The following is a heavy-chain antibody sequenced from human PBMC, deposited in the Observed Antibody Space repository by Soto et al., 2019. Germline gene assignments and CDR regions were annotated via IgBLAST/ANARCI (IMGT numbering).Heavy chain of an antibody. CDR3: ARDRHDSSAYFLIDY. Sequence: QVQLVESGGGLVKPGGSLRLSCAASGFTFSDYYMSWIRQAPGKGLEWVSYISSSSTYTNYADSVKGRLTISRDNAKNSLYLQMNSLRAEDTAVYYCARDRHDSSAYFLIDYWGQGTLVTVSS. J-gene: IGHJ4*02. CDR2: ISSSSTYT. CDR1: GFTFSDYY. V-gene: IGHV3-11*05. D-gene: IGHD6-19*01.